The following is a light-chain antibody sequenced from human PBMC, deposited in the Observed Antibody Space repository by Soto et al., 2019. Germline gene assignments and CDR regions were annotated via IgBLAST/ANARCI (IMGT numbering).Light chain of an antibody. CDR1: QSVSSF. CDR3: QQYSNWPSWT. CDR2: GAS. Sequence: EKVMTQSPATLSMSPGERATLSCRASQSVSSFLALYQQKPGQAPRLLIYGASTRATGIPARFSGSGSGTEFTLTISSLKSEDFAVYYCQQYSNWPSWTFGQGTKVEVK. V-gene: IGKV3-15*01. J-gene: IGKJ1*01.